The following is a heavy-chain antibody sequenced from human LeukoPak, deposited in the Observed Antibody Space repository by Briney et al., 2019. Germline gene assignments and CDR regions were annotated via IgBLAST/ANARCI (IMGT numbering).Heavy chain of an antibody. Sequence: GGSLRLSCAASGFTFSDYYMSWIRQAPGKGLEWVSYISSSGSTIYYADSVKGRFTISRDNAKNSLYLQMNSLRAEDTAVYYCARVLRDAFWSGYLGGAFDIWGQGTMVTVSS. CDR2: ISSSGSTI. CDR3: ARVLRDAFWSGYLGGAFDI. J-gene: IGHJ3*02. D-gene: IGHD3-3*01. V-gene: IGHV3-11*01. CDR1: GFTFSDYY.